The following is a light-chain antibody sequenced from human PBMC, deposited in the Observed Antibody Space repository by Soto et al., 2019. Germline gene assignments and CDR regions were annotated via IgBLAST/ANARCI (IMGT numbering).Light chain of an antibody. CDR2: EVS. J-gene: IGLJ1*01. CDR1: SSDIGGYYY. Sequence: QSALTQPPSASGSPGQSVTISCTGTSSDIGGYYYVSWYQQHPGKAPKLMIYEVSKRPSGVPDRFSGSKSGNTASLTVSGLQAEDEADYYCSSYAGRNNYVFGTGTKLT. CDR3: SSYAGRNNYV. V-gene: IGLV2-8*01.